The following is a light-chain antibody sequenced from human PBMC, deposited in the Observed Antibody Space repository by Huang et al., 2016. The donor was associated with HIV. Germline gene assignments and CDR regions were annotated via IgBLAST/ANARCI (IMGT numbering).Light chain of an antibody. CDR1: HAVSSS. CDR3: QQYNNWPGT. V-gene: IGKV3-15*01. J-gene: IGKJ2*01. CDR2: AAS. Sequence: EVVMTQSPATLSVSPGDIVTLSCRARHAVSSSLAWYQQKPGQAPRLLIYAASPRASGIPARFSGKCSGTDFTLTISSLQYEDSAVYYCQQYNNWPGTFGQGTKLEIK.